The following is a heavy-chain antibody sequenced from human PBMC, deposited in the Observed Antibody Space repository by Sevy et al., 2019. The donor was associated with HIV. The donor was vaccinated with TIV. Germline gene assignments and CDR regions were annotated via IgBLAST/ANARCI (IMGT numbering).Heavy chain of an antibody. D-gene: IGHD3-16*02. J-gene: IGHJ4*02. Sequence: SETLSLTCSVSGDSISTYYWSWIRQHPERGLEWIGYIHDIGGTNYNPSLNSRVTISIDTSKNQFSLNLNSVTAADPAVYYCAREPPHYDYLWGSYRPPTYYFDSWGQGSLVTVSS. CDR2: IHDIGGT. CDR3: AREPPHYDYLWGSYRPPTYYFDS. CDR1: GDSISTYY. V-gene: IGHV4-59*01.